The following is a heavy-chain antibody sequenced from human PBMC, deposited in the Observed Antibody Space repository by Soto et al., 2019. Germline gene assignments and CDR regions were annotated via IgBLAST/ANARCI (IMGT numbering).Heavy chain of an antibody. CDR2: VYSSGTT. J-gene: IGHJ4*02. CDR1: GGCSNSYW. Sequence: TLSLTYSVAGGCSNSYWWCWIRQPAGRALEWMGLVYSSGTTEYNPLVARRATLSVETYKSQFFLKLSSVTVADTAVYYCARDIGSYAYGEGYWGQGIQV. CDR3: ARDIGSYAYGEGY. V-gene: IGHV4-4*07. D-gene: IGHD3-10*01.